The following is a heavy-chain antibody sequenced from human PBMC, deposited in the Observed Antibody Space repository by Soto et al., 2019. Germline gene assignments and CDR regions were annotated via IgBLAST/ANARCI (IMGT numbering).Heavy chain of an antibody. CDR3: ARSEAAYATPLDY. J-gene: IGHJ4*02. V-gene: IGHV4-4*02. CDR1: GGSISSSNW. CDR2: IYHSGST. Sequence: SETLSLTCAVSGGSISSSNWWSWVRQPPGKGLEWIGEIYHSGSTNYNPSLKSRVTISVDKSKNQFSLKLSSVTAADTAVYYCARSEAAYATPLDYWGQGTLVTVSS. D-gene: IGHD2-15*01.